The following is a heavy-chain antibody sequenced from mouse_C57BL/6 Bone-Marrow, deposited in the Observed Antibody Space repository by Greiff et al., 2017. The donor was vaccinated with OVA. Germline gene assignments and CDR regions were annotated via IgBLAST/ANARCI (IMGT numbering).Heavy chain of an antibody. J-gene: IGHJ2*01. Sequence: QVQLQQPGAELVKPGASVKLSCKASGYTFTSYWMHWVKQRPGQGLEWLGMLHPNSGSTNYNAKFKSKATLTVDKSSSTAYMQRSSLTSEDSAVYYCARLDYYGSSTFDYGGQGTTLTVSS. V-gene: IGHV1-64*01. D-gene: IGHD1-1*01. CDR2: LHPNSGST. CDR1: GYTFTSYW. CDR3: ARLDYYGSSTFDY.